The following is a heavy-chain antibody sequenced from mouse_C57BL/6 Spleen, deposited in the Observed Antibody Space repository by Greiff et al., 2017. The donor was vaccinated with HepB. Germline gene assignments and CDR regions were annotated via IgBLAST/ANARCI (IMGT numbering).Heavy chain of an antibody. D-gene: IGHD1-1*01. V-gene: IGHV1-69*01. CDR3: ARTSSYYGSSPYYFDY. J-gene: IGHJ2*01. Sequence: VQLQQSGAELVMPGASVKLSCKASGYTFTSYWMHWVKQRPGQGLEWIGEIDPSDSYTNYNQKFKGKSTLTVDKSSSTAYMQLSSLTSEDSAVYYCARTSSYYGSSPYYFDYWGQGTTLTVSS. CDR2: IDPSDSYT. CDR1: GYTFTSYW.